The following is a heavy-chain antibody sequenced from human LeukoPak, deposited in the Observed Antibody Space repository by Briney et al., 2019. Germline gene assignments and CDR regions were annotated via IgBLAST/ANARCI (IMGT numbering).Heavy chain of an antibody. V-gene: IGHV1-8*01. J-gene: IGHJ6*02. CDR1: GYTFTSYD. CDR3: ARDVLRYYYYYGMDV. D-gene: IGHD3-9*01. CDR2: MNPNSGDT. Sequence: ASVKVSCKASGYTFTSYDINWVRQATGQGLEWMGWMNPNSGDTGYAQKFQGRVTMSRNTSISTAYMELSSLRSEDTAVYYCARDVLRYYYYYGMDVWGQGTTVTVSS.